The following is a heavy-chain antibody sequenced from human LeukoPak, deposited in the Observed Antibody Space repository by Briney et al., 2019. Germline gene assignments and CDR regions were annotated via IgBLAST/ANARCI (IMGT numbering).Heavy chain of an antibody. CDR3: ARPPSRGYSSSFEY. Sequence: PGESLKISCKGSGYSFPTYWIAWVRQMPGKGLEWMGIIYPDESNIRYSPSFQGQVTISADKSISTAYLQWSSLKASHTAMYYCARPPSRGYSSSFEYWGQGTLVTVSS. V-gene: IGHV5-51*01. CDR2: IYPDESNI. D-gene: IGHD2-2*03. J-gene: IGHJ4*02. CDR1: GYSFPTYW.